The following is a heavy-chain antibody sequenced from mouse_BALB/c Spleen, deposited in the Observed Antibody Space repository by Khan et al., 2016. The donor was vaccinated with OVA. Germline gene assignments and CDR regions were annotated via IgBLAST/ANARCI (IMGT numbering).Heavy chain of an antibody. CDR2: ITTYSGDT. D-gene: IGHD1-1*01. Sequence: VQLKQSGPELVRPGVSVKISCKGSGYTFTDYGMHWVRQSPAKSLEWIGVITTYSGDTNYNQKFKGKATITVDKSSSTAYMELARLTSEESAIYYCARLTLRLDYWGQGTSVTVYS. CDR3: ARLTLRLDY. J-gene: IGHJ4*01. CDR1: GYTFTDYG. V-gene: IGHV1S137*01.